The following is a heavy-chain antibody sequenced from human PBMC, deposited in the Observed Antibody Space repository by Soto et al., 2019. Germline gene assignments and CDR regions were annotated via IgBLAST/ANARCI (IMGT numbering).Heavy chain of an antibody. J-gene: IGHJ4*02. CDR3: AKSLLLVYATDY. D-gene: IGHD2-8*01. V-gene: IGHV3-23*01. Sequence: EVQLLESGGGLVQPGGSLRLSCAASGFTFSSYAMSWVRQAPGKGLEWVSAISGSGGSTYYADSVKGGFTISRDNSKNTLYLQMNSLRAEDTAVYYCAKSLLLVYATDYWGQGTLVTVSS. CDR2: ISGSGGST. CDR1: GFTFSSYA.